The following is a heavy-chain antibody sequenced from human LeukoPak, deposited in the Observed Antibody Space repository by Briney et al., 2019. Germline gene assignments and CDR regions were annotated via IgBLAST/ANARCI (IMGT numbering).Heavy chain of an antibody. V-gene: IGHV4-61*01. CDR1: GGSISSSSYY. J-gene: IGHJ6*03. CDR2: IYYSGST. Sequence: SETLSLTCTVSGGSISSSSYYWSWIRQPPGKGLEWIGYIYYSGSTNYNPSLKSRVTISVDTSKNQFSLKLSSVTAADTAVYYCARAYYHGSGSYDYYYYYYMDVWGEGTTVTVSS. D-gene: IGHD3-10*01. CDR3: ARAYYHGSGSYDYYYYYYMDV.